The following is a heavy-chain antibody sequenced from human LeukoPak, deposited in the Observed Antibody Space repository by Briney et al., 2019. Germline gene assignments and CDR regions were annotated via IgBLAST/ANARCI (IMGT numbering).Heavy chain of an antibody. D-gene: IGHD1-26*01. J-gene: IGHJ4*02. V-gene: IGHV3-64D*09. Sequence: PGGSLRLSCSASGFTFSRYAMHWVRQAPGKGLEYVSGINDNGGRTYYGDSVKGRFTISRDNSKNTLYLQMSTLRAEDTAVYYCVKDVGGSYAFDYWGQGILVTVAS. CDR2: INDNGGRT. CDR3: VKDVGGSYAFDY. CDR1: GFTFSRYA.